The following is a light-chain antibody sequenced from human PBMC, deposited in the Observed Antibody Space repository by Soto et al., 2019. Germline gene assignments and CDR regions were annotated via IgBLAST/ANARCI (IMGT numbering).Light chain of an antibody. Sequence: EIVLTQSPGTLSLSPGKRATLSCRASQSISITSLAWYQQKPGQAPRLLIYAASSRATGIPDRFSGSGSGTDFTLTISRLEPEDFAVYYCQQYDDSVFTFGPGTKVDI. CDR1: QSISITS. CDR3: QQYDDSVFT. CDR2: AAS. J-gene: IGKJ3*01. V-gene: IGKV3-20*01.